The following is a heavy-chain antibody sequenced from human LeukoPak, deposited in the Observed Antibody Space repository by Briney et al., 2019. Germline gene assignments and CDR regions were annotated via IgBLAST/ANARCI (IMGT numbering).Heavy chain of an antibody. CDR2: ISDIGSI. Sequence: SETLSLTCTVSGGSISSYYWSWIRQPPGKGLEWIAYISDIGSINYNPSLKSRVTISLDTSKNQFSLKLSSVTTADTAVYYCAGHHPRNTVDFWGQGTLVTVSS. CDR3: AGHHPRNTVDF. D-gene: IGHD2-8*02. V-gene: IGHV4-59*08. CDR1: GGSISSYY. J-gene: IGHJ4*02.